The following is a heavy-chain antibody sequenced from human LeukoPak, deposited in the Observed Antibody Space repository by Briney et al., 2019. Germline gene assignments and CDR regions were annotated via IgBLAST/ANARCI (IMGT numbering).Heavy chain of an antibody. Sequence: PGGYLRLYCAASGFTFSSYGIHWVRQAPGQGLEWVAFIRYDGSNKYYADSVKGRFTIYRGRSKNIPYLQMNSLRPEDTAVYYSAKDRCSNGIGCLYYYMDVWGKGTTVTISS. D-gene: IGHD2-8*01. CDR1: GFTFSSYG. CDR2: IRYDGSNK. CDR3: AKDRCSNGIGCLYYYMDV. J-gene: IGHJ6*03. V-gene: IGHV3-30*02.